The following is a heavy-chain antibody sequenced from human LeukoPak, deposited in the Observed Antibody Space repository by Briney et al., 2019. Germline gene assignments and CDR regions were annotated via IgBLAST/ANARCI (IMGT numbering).Heavy chain of an antibody. CDR3: ARSPIYCSGGSCSYYFDY. J-gene: IGHJ4*02. CDR2: IKQDGSEK. CDR1: GFTFSSYW. V-gene: IGHV3-7*01. Sequence: GGSLRLSCAASGFTFSSYWMSWVRQAPGKGLEWVANIKQDGSEKYYVDSVKGRFTISRDNAKNSLYLQMNSLRAEDTAVYYCARSPIYCSGGSCSYYFDYWGQGTLVTVSS. D-gene: IGHD2-15*01.